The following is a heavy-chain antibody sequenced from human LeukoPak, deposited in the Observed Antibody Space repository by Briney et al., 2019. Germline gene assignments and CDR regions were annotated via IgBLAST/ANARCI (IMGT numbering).Heavy chain of an antibody. D-gene: IGHD3-16*02. V-gene: IGHV1-18*01. CDR1: GYTFTSYG. J-gene: IGHJ4*02. CDR2: ISAYNGNT. CDR3: ARDVAPTMITFGGVISLGFDY. Sequence: ASVKVSCKASGYTFTSYGISWVRQAPGQGLEWMGWISAYNGNTNYAQKLQGRVTMTTDTSTSTAYMELRSLGSDDTAVYYCARDVAPTMITFGGVISLGFDYWGQGTLVTVSS.